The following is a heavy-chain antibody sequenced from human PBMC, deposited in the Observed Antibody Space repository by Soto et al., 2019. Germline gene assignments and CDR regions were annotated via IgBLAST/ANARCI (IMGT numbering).Heavy chain of an antibody. CDR1: GFPFSSYW. Sequence: EVQLVESGGGSVQPGESLRLSCAASGFPFSSYWIHWVRQAPGKGLVWVSRIKYDGTITNYADSLKGRLTISRDNAENTVYLQMNSLRVEDTAVYYCVRGAKGGYYVDDWGKGTTVTVSS. CDR2: IKYDGTIT. J-gene: IGHJ6*03. D-gene: IGHD6-13*01. V-gene: IGHV3-74*01. CDR3: VRGAKGGYYVDD.